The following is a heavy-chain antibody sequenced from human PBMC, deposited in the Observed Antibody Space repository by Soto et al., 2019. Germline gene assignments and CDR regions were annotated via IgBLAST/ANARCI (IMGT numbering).Heavy chain of an antibody. CDR3: ARGRVATIIDYYYYYMDV. V-gene: IGHV1-3*01. J-gene: IGHJ6*03. CDR1: GYTLTSYA. CDR2: INAGNGNT. Sequence: ASVKVSCKASGYTLTSYAMHWVRQAPGERLEWMGWINAGNGNTKYSQKFQGRVTITRDTSASTAYMELSSLRSEDTAVYYCARGRVATIIDYYYYYMDVWGKGTTVTVSS. D-gene: IGHD5-12*01.